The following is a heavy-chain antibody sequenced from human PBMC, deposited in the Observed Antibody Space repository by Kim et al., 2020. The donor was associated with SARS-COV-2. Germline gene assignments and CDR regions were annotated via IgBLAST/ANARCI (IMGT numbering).Heavy chain of an antibody. V-gene: IGHV7-4-1*02. CDR1: GYTFTNYA. D-gene: IGHD4-17*01. CDR3: ARTTEKTGGGH. CDR2: ISTNTGKP. J-gene: IGHJ1*01. Sequence: ASVKVSCKASGYTFTNYAMNWVRQAPGQGLEWMGWISTNTGKPRYAQGFTGRIVFSLDTSASTAYLQISSLKAEDTAMYYCARTTEKTGGGHWGQGTLVTVSS.